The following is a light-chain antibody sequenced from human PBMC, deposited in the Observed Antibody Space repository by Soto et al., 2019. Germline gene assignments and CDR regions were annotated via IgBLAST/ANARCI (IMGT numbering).Light chain of an antibody. CDR2: GAS. CDR3: QQYNNWPIT. CDR1: QSVSSD. J-gene: IGKJ5*01. V-gene: IGKV3-15*01. Sequence: EIVMTQSPVTLSVSPGERATLSCRASQSVSSDLAWYQQKPGQVPKLLIYGASTRATGIPARFSGSGSGTEFTLTIRSLQSEDFAVYYCQQYNNWPITFGQGTRLEIK.